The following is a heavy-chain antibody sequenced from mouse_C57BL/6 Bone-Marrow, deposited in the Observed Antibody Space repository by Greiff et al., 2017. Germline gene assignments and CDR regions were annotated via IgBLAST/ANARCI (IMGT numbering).Heavy chain of an antibody. CDR2: IYPGNSDT. CDR3: TRLPLYCDYDWFAY. D-gene: IGHD2-4*01. V-gene: IGHV1-5*01. Sequence: DVQLQESGTVLARPRASVKMSCKTSGYTFTSYWMHWVNQRPGQGLEWIGAIYPGNSDTSYNQKFKGKGKLTAVTSASTAYMELSSLTHEDSAVYSCTRLPLYCDYDWFAYWVQGTLVTVSA. CDR1: GYTFTSYW. J-gene: IGHJ3*01.